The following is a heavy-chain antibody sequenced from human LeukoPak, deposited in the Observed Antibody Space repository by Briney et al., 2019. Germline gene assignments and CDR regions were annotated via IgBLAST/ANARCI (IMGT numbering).Heavy chain of an antibody. V-gene: IGHV1-58*01. D-gene: IGHD7-27*01. CDR2: IVVGSGNT. CDR3: ARDSQLGIGWFDP. Sequence: ASVKVSCKASGFTFTSSAVQWVRQARGQRLEWIGWIVVGSGNTNYAQKFQGRVTITADESTSTAYMELSSLRSEDTAVYYCARDSQLGIGWFDPWGQGTLVTVSS. J-gene: IGHJ5*02. CDR1: GFTFTSSA.